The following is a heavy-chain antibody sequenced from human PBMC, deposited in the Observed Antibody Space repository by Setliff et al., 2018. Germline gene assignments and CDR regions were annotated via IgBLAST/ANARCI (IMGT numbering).Heavy chain of an antibody. J-gene: IGHJ6*02. D-gene: IGHD5-18*01. CDR1: GGSISPYF. CDR2: IYHNGNT. Sequence: SETLSLTCTVSGGSISPYFWSWIRQPPGKGLEWIGYIYHNGNTNFNPSLKTRLTMSVDTSKNQFALNLRSVTAADTAVYYCVRDRTAYSYGLDVWGQGTMVTVSS. V-gene: IGHV4-59*01. CDR3: VRDRTAYSYGLDV.